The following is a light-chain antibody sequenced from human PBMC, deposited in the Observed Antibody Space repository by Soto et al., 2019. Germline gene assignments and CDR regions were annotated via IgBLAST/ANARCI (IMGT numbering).Light chain of an antibody. Sequence: ILMTQSPSSLSAFVGDRVTITCRASQDIGNFLAWYQQKPGKVPKLLIYAASTLQSGVPSRFIGSGSGTDFTLTISSLQPEDVATYYCQKCKGAPFTFGGGTKVEIK. CDR3: QKCKGAPFT. V-gene: IGKV1-27*01. J-gene: IGKJ4*01. CDR1: QDIGNF. CDR2: AAS.